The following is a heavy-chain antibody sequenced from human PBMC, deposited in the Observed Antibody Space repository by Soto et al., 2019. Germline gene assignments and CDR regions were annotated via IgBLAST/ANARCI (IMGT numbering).Heavy chain of an antibody. CDR3: ARDDTMVRGNHHYYFGMDV. J-gene: IGHJ6*02. Sequence: ASVKVSCKASGYTFTSYGISWVRQAPGQGLEWMGWISAYNGNTNYAQKLQGRATMTTDTSTSTAYMELRSLRSDDTAVYYCARDDTMVRGNHHYYFGMDVWGQGTTVIV. CDR2: ISAYNGNT. CDR1: GYTFTSYG. V-gene: IGHV1-18*01. D-gene: IGHD3-10*01.